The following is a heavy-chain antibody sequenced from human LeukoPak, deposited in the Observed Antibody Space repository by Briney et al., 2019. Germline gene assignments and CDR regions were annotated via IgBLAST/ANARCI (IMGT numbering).Heavy chain of an antibody. CDR1: GFTFSSYA. V-gene: IGHV3-23*01. Sequence: GGYLRLSCAASGFTFSSYAMSWVRQAPGKGLEWVSGISGSGGGTYYADSVKGRFTISRDNSKNTLYLQMNSLRAEDTAVYYCAKDPYGDYVRYFDYWGQGTLVTVSS. J-gene: IGHJ4*02. D-gene: IGHD4-17*01. CDR2: ISGSGGGT. CDR3: AKDPYGDYVRYFDY.